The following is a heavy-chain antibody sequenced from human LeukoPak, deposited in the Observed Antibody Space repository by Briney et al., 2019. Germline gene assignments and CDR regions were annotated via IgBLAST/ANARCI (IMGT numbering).Heavy chain of an antibody. J-gene: IGHJ4*02. CDR3: AREGSGNTLGY. CDR1: HYSISSGYY. V-gene: IGHV4-38-2*02. Sequence: SETLSLTCAVSHYSISSGYYWGWNRQPPQKGLEWIATIYRTGSTYYNPSLKSRVTISVDTSKNQFSLNLSSVTAADTAVYYCAREGSGNTLGYWGQGTLVTVSS. D-gene: IGHD2-15*01. CDR2: IYRTGST.